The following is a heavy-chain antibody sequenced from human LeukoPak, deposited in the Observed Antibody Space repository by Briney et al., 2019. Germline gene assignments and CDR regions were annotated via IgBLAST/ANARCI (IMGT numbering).Heavy chain of an antibody. Sequence: GGSLRLSCAASGFTFSSYDMHWVRQATGKGLEWVSAIGTAGDTYYPGSVKGRFTISRDNSKNTLFLQMNSLRAEDTAVYYCARTTVTYYFDYWGQGTLVSVSS. CDR1: GFTFSSYD. CDR2: IGTAGDT. J-gene: IGHJ4*02. D-gene: IGHD4-17*01. CDR3: ARTTVTYYFDY. V-gene: IGHV3-13*04.